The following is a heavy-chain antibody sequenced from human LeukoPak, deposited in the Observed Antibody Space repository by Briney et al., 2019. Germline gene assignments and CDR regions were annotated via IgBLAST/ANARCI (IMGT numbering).Heavy chain of an antibody. D-gene: IGHD4-17*01. V-gene: IGHV1-24*01. CDR3: ASVDYGDYGRFDY. CDR2: FDPEDGET. CDR1: GYTLTELS. Sequence: ASVKVSCKVSGYTLTELSMHWVRQAPGKGLEWMGGFDPEDGETIYAQKFQGRVTITTDESTSTAYMELSSLRSEDTAVYYCASVDYGDYGRFDYWGQGTLVTVSS. J-gene: IGHJ4*02.